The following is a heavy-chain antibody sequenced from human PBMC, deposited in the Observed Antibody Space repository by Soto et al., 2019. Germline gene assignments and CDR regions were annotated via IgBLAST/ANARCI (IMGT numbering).Heavy chain of an antibody. V-gene: IGHV1-8*01. CDR3: ARAGDSTSWYDYYGMDV. CDR2: MNPNSGNT. CDR1: GYTFTSYD. D-gene: IGHD6-13*01. J-gene: IGHJ6*02. Sequence: ASVKVSCKASGYTFTSYDINWVRQATGQGLEWMGWMNPNSGNTGYAQKFQGRVTMTRNTSISTAYMELSSLRSEDTAVYYCARAGDSTSWYDYYGMDVWGQGTTVTVSS.